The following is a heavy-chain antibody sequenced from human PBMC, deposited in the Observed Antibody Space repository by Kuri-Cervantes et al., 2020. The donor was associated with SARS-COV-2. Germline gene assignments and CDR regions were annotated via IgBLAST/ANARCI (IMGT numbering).Heavy chain of an antibody. CDR1: GFTFSSYS. CDR2: ISSSSSTI. D-gene: IGHD6-19*01. Sequence: GESLKISCAASGFTFSSYSMNWVRQAPGKGLEWVSYISSSSSTIYYADSVKGRFTISRDNSKNTLYLQMNSLRAEDTTVYYCAKDHLKWLVPKTDAFDIWGKGTTVTVSS. CDR3: AKDHLKWLVPKTDAFDI. J-gene: IGHJ3*02. V-gene: IGHV3-48*01.